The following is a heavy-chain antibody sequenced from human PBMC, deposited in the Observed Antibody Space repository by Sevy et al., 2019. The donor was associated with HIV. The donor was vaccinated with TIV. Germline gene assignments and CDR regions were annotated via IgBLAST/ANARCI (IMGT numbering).Heavy chain of an antibody. CDR3: ARARGIAAADYYYYYYMDV. CDR2: IIPIFGTA. J-gene: IGHJ6*03. D-gene: IGHD6-13*01. V-gene: IGHV1-69*13. Sequence: ASVKVSCKASGGTFSSYAISWVRQAPGQGLEWMGGIIPIFGTANYAQKFQGRVTITADESTSTAYMELSSLRSEDTAVYYCARARGIAAADYYYYYYMDVWGKGTTVTVSS. CDR1: GGTFSSYA.